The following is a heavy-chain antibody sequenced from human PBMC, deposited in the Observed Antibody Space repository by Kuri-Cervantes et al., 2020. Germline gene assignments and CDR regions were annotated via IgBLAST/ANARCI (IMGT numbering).Heavy chain of an antibody. D-gene: IGHD3-10*01. CDR2: FYHSGNT. J-gene: IGHJ3*02. CDR1: TDSIRSPYY. CDR3: ARGHELLWFGEPIWGDAFDI. V-gene: IGHV4-38-2*02. Sequence: SETLSLTCTVSTDSIRSPYYWGWIRQPPGKGLEWIGNFYHSGNTYYNPSLKSRVTISVGTSKNQFSLQLNSVTPEDTAVYYCARGHELLWFGEPIWGDAFDIWGQGTMVTVSS.